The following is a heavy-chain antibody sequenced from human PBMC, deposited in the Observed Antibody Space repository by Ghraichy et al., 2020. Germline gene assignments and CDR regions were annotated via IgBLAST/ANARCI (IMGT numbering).Heavy chain of an antibody. CDR1: GFTFSTYS. J-gene: IGHJ1*01. CDR3: ARGHSSGWYFKFQTEYFQH. Sequence: GESLNISCAASGFTFSTYSMNWVRQAPGKGLEWVSSISSSSSYIHYAESVKGRFPISRENANNSLFLQMNSLRAEDTAVYYCARGHSSGWYFKFQTEYFQHWGQGTLVTVSS. D-gene: IGHD6-19*01. CDR2: ISSSSSYI. V-gene: IGHV3-21*06.